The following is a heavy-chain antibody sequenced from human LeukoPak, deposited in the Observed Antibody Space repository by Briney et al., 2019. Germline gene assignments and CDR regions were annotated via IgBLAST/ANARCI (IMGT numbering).Heavy chain of an antibody. CDR2: ISAGGTNT. J-gene: IGHJ4*02. CDR3: AKDIEGAVGFYLDH. CDR1: GLTFSSYA. Sequence: GGSLRLSCAASGLTFSSYAMTWVRQGPGKGLDWVSSISAGGTNTYFAGSVKGRCTISRDNSKNTVFLQMKSLRAEDTAVYFCAKDIEGAVGFYLDHWGQGTLVTVSS. D-gene: IGHD6-13*01. V-gene: IGHV3-23*01.